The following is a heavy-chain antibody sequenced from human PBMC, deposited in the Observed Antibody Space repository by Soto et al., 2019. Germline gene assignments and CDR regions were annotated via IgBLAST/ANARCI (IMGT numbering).Heavy chain of an antibody. CDR3: AAGYCSSTSCYHYYGMDV. Sequence: SVKVSCKASGFTFTSSAVQWVRQARGQRLEWIGWIVVGSGNTNYAQKFQERVTITRDMSTSTAYMELSSLRPEDTAVYYCAAGYCSSTSCYHYYGMDVWGQGTTVTVPS. CDR1: GFTFTSSA. D-gene: IGHD2-2*01. CDR2: IVVGSGNT. V-gene: IGHV1-58*01. J-gene: IGHJ6*02.